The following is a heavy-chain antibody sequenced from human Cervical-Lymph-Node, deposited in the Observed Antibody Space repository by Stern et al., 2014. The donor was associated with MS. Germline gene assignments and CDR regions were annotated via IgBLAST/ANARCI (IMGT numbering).Heavy chain of an antibody. CDR3: VRPRVVDDVFDI. Sequence: VQLVQSGAEVKKPGESLKISCKGSGYSFTTYWIGWVRQVPGKGLEWMGITYPGDSETRYSPSFQAQVTISAAKSNRTAYLQWSSLKASDTAMYYCVRPRVVDDVFDIWGQGTMVTVSS. V-gene: IGHV5-51*01. D-gene: IGHD3-22*01. CDR1: GYSFTTYW. CDR2: TYPGDSET. J-gene: IGHJ3*02.